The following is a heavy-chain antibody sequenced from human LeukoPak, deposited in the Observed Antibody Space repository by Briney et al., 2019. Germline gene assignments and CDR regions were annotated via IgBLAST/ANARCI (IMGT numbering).Heavy chain of an antibody. J-gene: IGHJ4*02. CDR3: ARDPYYDSSGYEQFDY. V-gene: IGHV1-69*05. D-gene: IGHD3-22*01. Sequence: GASVKVSCKXSGGTFSSYAISWVRQAPGQGLEWMGRIIPIFGTANYAQKFQGRVTITTDESTSTAYMELSSLRSEDTAAYYCARDPYYDSSGYEQFDYWGQGTLVTVSS. CDR2: IIPIFGTA. CDR1: GGTFSSYA.